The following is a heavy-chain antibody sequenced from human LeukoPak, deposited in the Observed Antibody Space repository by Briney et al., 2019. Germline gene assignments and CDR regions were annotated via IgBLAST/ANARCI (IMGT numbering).Heavy chain of an antibody. D-gene: IGHD3-10*01. V-gene: IGHV3-15*01. CDR3: TTLWYYGSGKY. CDR1: GFAFSFFA. J-gene: IGHJ4*02. Sequence: KAGGSLRLSCEASGFAFSFFAMSWVRQAPGKGLEWVGRIKSKTDGGTTDYAAPVKGRFTISRDDSKNTLYLQMNSLKTEDTAMYYCTTLWYYGSGKYWGQGTLVTVSS. CDR2: IKSKTDGGTT.